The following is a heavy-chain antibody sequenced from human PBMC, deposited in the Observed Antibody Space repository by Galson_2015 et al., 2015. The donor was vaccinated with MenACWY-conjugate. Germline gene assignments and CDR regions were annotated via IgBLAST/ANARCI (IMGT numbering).Heavy chain of an antibody. Sequence: SLRLSCAASGFTFSTYAMSWVRQAPGKGLELVSGISGGGSTTYYADSVKGQFSISRDNSKNTMYLQMNSLRAEDTAVYYCARGALPGGFDIWGQGTMVTVSS. CDR1: GFTFSTYA. CDR3: ARGALPGGFDI. J-gene: IGHJ3*02. CDR2: ISGGGSTT. V-gene: IGHV3-23*01.